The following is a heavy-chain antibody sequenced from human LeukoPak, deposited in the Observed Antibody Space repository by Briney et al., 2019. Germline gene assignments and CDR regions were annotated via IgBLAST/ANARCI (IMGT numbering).Heavy chain of an antibody. CDR3: ARGGNCSITTCYAF. Sequence: PVKVSFKASGGTFSSYAVSWVRQAPGQGLEWMGGIIPIFGSTNYAQKFQGRVTITADDSTGTAYMELSSLTSEDTAVYYCARGGNCSITTCYAFWGQGTLVTVSS. D-gene: IGHD2-2*01. V-gene: IGHV1-69*13. J-gene: IGHJ4*02. CDR2: IIPIFGST. CDR1: GGTFSSYA.